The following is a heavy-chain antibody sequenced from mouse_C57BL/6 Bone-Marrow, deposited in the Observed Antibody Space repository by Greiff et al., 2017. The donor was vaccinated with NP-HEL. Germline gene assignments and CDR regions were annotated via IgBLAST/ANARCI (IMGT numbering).Heavy chain of an antibody. Sequence: VQLKESGPGLVKPSPSLSLTCSVTGYSITSGYYWNWIRQFPGDNLEWMGYLRYDGSNNYNPYLKNRISLTRDTSKNQFFLKLNSVTTEDTATYYCARVYDGSSLFDYWGQGTTLTVSS. J-gene: IGHJ2*01. V-gene: IGHV3-6*01. CDR1: GYSITSGYY. CDR3: ARVYDGSSLFDY. CDR2: LRYDGSN. D-gene: IGHD1-1*01.